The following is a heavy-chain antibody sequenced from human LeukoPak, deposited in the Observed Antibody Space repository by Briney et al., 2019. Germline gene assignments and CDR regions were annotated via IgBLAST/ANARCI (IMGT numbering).Heavy chain of an antibody. J-gene: IGHJ6*02. V-gene: IGHV3-7*01. CDR3: ARDHSSGRLYSYGMDV. D-gene: IGHD6-19*01. CDR1: GFTFSSYC. Sequence: PGGSLRLSCAASGFTFSSYCMSWVRQAPGKGLEWVANIKQDGSAKYYVDSVKGRFTISRDNAKNSLSLQMNNLRAEDTAVYYCARDHSSGRLYSYGMDVWGQGTTVTVSS. CDR2: IKQDGSAK.